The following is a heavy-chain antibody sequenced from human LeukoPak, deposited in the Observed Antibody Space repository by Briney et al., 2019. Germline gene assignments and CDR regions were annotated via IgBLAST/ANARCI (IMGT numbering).Heavy chain of an antibody. D-gene: IGHD3-22*01. V-gene: IGHV1-69*05. CDR3: ARSSAYYYDSSGYYQDY. CDR1: GGTFSSYA. J-gene: IGHJ4*02. Sequence: SVKVSCNASGGTFSSYAISWVRQAPGQGLEWMGRIIPIFGTANYAQKFQGRVTITTDESTSTAYMELSSLRSEDTAVYYCARSSAYYYDSSGYYQDYWGQGTLVTVSS. CDR2: IIPIFGTA.